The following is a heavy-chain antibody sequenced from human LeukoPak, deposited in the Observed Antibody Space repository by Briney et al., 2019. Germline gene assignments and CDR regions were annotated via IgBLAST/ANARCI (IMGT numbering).Heavy chain of an antibody. J-gene: IGHJ4*02. CDR3: AKASHGHIVVVTVDY. Sequence: GGSLRLSCAASGFTFSSYAMSWVRQAPGKGLEWVSAISGSGGSTYYADSVKGRFTISRDNYKNTLYLQMNSLRAEDTAVYYCAKASHGHIVVVTVDYWGQGTLVTVSS. CDR1: GFTFSSYA. V-gene: IGHV3-23*01. D-gene: IGHD2-21*02. CDR2: ISGSGGST.